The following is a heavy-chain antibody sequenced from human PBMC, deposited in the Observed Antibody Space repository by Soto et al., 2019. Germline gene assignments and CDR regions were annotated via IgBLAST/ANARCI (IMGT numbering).Heavy chain of an antibody. J-gene: IGHJ4*02. CDR2: INQDGSER. CDR3: LKDNGISY. CDR1: GFTFSTCW. V-gene: IGHV3-7*01. Sequence: EVQLVESGGGLVQPGGSLRLSCAASGFTFSTCWMMWVRQAPGKGLEWVANINQDGSERYYEDSVKGRFTISRDNAKNSLYLQMNSLGAEDTSGYYCLKDNGISYWGQGTLVTVSS. D-gene: IGHD1-20*01.